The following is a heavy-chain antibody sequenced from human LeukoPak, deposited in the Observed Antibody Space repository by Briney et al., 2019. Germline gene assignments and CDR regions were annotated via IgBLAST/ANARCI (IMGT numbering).Heavy chain of an antibody. CDR1: GYTFTSYA. CDR3: ARDLEVRGTMDV. V-gene: IGHV1-3*01. J-gene: IGHJ6*04. Sequence: ASVKVSCKASGYTFTSYAMHWVRQAPGQRLEWMGWINAGNGNTKYSQKFRGRVTIARDTSASTAYMELSSLRSEDTAVYYCARDLEVRGTMDVWGKGTTVTVSS. D-gene: IGHD3-10*01. CDR2: INAGNGNT.